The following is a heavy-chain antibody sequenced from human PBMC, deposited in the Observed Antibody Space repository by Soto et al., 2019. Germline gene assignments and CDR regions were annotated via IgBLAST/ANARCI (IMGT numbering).Heavy chain of an antibody. J-gene: IGHJ6*02. V-gene: IGHV3-21*01. CDR1: GFTFSTYT. Sequence: EVQLVESGGGLVQPGGSLRLSCAASGFTFSTYTMNWVRQAPGKGLEWVSSISTSSSYIYYADSVKGRFTISRDNAKKSLYLQMNSLRAEDTAVYYCARSLWFGELLRGMDYYYYGMDVWGQGTTVTDSS. CDR3: ARSLWFGELLRGMDYYYYGMDV. CDR2: ISTSSSYI. D-gene: IGHD3-10*01.